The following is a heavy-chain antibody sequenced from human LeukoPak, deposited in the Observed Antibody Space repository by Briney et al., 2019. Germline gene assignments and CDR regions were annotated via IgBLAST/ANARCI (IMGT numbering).Heavy chain of an antibody. Sequence: SETLSLTCSVSGGSITNYYWSWIRQSPGRGLEWIGFIYNTGRTNYNPSLQSRVTMSIDTSKNQFSLKLSSVTAADTAVYYCARQGELAIDYWGQGTLVTVSS. CDR3: ARQGELAIDY. CDR1: GGSITNYY. D-gene: IGHD1-26*01. J-gene: IGHJ4*02. V-gene: IGHV4-59*08. CDR2: IYNTGRT.